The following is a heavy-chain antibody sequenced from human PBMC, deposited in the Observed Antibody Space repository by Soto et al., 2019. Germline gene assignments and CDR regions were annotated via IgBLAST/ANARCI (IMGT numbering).Heavy chain of an antibody. D-gene: IGHD1-26*01. Sequence: QLHLEESGPGLVKPSETLSLTCTVSGGSISSNGYYWGWVRQPPEKGLEWIGSIYYSGSTYYNPSLKNRVTISGDAPKNQLSLKLGSVTAADTAVYDCARHGGATWFHHWGQGTLVTVSS. CDR2: IYYSGST. CDR1: GGSISSNGYY. CDR3: ARHGGATWFHH. V-gene: IGHV4-39*01. J-gene: IGHJ1*01.